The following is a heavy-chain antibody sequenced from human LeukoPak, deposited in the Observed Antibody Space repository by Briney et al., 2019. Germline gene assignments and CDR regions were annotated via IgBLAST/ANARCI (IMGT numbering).Heavy chain of an antibody. V-gene: IGHV3-21*01. Sequence: GGSLRLSCAASGFTFSSYSMNWVRQAPGKGLEWVSSISSSSSYIYYADSVKGRFTISRDNAKNSLYLQMNSLRAEDTAVYYCASERGSAYGDLGYWGQGTLVTVSS. CDR2: ISSSSSYI. CDR1: GFTFSSYS. D-gene: IGHD4-17*01. J-gene: IGHJ4*02. CDR3: ASERGSAYGDLGY.